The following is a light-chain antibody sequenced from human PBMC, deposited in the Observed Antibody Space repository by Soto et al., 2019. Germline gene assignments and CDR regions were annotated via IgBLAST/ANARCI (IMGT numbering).Light chain of an antibody. CDR1: QSVSSN. V-gene: IGKV3-15*01. CDR2: GAS. Sequence: EIVMTQSPATLSVSPGERATLSCRASQSVSSNLAWHRQKPGQAPRLLIYGASTRATGIPARFSGSGSGTEFTLTISSLQSEDFAVYYWQQYNNWPPMYTFGQGTKLEIK. CDR3: QQYNNWPPMYT. J-gene: IGKJ2*01.